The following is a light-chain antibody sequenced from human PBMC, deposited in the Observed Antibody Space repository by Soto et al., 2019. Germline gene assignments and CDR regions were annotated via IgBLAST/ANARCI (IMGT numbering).Light chain of an antibody. CDR3: SSYTGSSNPDV. V-gene: IGLV2-14*03. CDR1: SSDVGGYDF. Sequence: QSALTQPASVSGSPGQSITISCTGTSSDVGGYDFVSWYQQHPGKAPKLMIYDVSNRPSGVSNRFSGSKSGNTASLTISDLQADDEADYYCSSYTGSSNPDVFGTGTKVTVL. J-gene: IGLJ1*01. CDR2: DVS.